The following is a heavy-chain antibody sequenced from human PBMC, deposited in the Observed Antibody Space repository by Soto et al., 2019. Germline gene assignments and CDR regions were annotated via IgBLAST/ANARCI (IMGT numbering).Heavy chain of an antibody. Sequence: PGGSLRLSCAASGFTFSSYAMSWVRQAPGKGLEWVSAISGSGGSTYYADSVKGRFTISRDNSKNTLYLQMNSLRAEDTAVYYCAKDGIYGAEREGYFDYWGQGTLVTVSS. CDR2: ISGSGGST. D-gene: IGHD4-17*01. V-gene: IGHV3-23*01. CDR1: GFTFSSYA. J-gene: IGHJ4*02. CDR3: AKDGIYGAEREGYFDY.